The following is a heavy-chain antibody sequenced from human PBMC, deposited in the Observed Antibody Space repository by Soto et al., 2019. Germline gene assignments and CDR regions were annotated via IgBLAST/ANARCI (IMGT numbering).Heavy chain of an antibody. D-gene: IGHD6-19*01. J-gene: IGHJ4*02. Sequence: QVHLQQWGAGLLKPSETLSLTCAVYGGSFSGYYWTWIRQPPGKGLEWIGEVDHTGSTNYNPSLTSRVTISVDRSKNQFSLKLSSVTAADTAIYYSARVHSSGWYADYWGRGTLDTVSS. CDR1: GGSFSGYY. CDR2: VDHTGST. CDR3: ARVHSSGWYADY. V-gene: IGHV4-34*01.